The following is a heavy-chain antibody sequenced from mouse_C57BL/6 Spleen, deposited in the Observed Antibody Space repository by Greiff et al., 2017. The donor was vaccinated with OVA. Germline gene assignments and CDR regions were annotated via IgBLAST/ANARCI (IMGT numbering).Heavy chain of an antibody. CDR2: IWTGGGT. CDR1: GFSLTSYA. V-gene: IGHV2-9-1*01. CDR3: ASLYYDYGYAMDY. Sequence: VQLQQSGPGLVAPSQSLSITCTVSGFSLTSYAISWVRQPPGKGLEWLGVIWTGGGTNYNSALKSRLSISKDNSKSQVFLKMNSLQTDDTARYYCASLYYDYGYAMDYWGQGTSVTVSS. J-gene: IGHJ4*01. D-gene: IGHD2-4*01.